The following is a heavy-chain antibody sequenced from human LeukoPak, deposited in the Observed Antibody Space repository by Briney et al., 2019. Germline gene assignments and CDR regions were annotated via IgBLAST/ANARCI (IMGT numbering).Heavy chain of an antibody. J-gene: IGHJ4*02. CDR2: ISGSGGST. D-gene: IGHD6-13*01. Sequence: GGSLRLSCAASGLTFSSYAMSWVRQAPGKGLEWVSAISGSGGSTYYADSVKGRFTISRDNSKNTLYLQMNSLRAEDTAVYYCAKVRGSSWYKDYWGQGTLVTVSS. CDR1: GLTFSSYA. CDR3: AKVRGSSWYKDY. V-gene: IGHV3-23*01.